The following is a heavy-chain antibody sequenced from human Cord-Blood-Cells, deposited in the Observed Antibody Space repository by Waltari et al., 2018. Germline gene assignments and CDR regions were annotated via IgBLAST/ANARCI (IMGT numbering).Heavy chain of an antibody. CDR3: AREPTYSSSWYFDY. Sequence: QVQLQESGPGLVKPSETLSLTCAVSGYSISSGYYWGWIRQPPGKGLEWIGSIYHSGSTYYNPSLKSRVTISVDTSKNQFSLKLSSVTAADTAVYYCAREPTYSSSWYFDYWGQGTLVTVSS. CDR1: GYSISSGYY. V-gene: IGHV4-38-2*01. J-gene: IGHJ4*02. CDR2: IYHSGST. D-gene: IGHD6-13*01.